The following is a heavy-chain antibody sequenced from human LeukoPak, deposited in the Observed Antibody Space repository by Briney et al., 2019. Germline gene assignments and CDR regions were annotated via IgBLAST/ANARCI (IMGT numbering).Heavy chain of an antibody. V-gene: IGHV4-4*07. CDR3: ARSPERYAEPYYFDY. J-gene: IGHJ4*02. D-gene: IGHD1-14*01. CDR1: GGSISSYY. Sequence: SETLSLTCTVSGGSISSYYWSWIRQPAGKGLEWIGRIYTSGSTNYNPSLKSRVTMSVDTSKNQFSLKLSSVTAADTAVYYCARSPERYAEPYYFDYWGQGTLVTVSS. CDR2: IYTSGST.